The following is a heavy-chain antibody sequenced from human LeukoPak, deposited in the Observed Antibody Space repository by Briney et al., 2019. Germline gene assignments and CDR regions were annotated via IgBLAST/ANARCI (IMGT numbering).Heavy chain of an antibody. D-gene: IGHD2-2*01. CDR1: GYTFTSYY. V-gene: IGHV1-46*01. J-gene: IGHJ4*02. Sequence: ASVKVSCKASGYTFTSYYMHWVRQAPGQGLEWMGIINPSGGSTSYAQKFQGRVTMTRDTSTNTVHMELSSLRSEDTAVYYCARAFSRGILSDIVVVPAASHWGQGTLVTVSS. CDR3: ARAFSRGILSDIVVVPAASH. CDR2: INPSGGST.